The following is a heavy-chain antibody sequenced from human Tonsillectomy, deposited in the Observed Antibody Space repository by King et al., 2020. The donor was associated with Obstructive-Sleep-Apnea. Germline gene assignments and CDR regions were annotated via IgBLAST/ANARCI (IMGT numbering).Heavy chain of an antibody. V-gene: IGHV5-51*01. CDR2: IYPGDSDT. D-gene: IGHD3-22*01. J-gene: IGHJ4*02. CDR1: GYSFTSYW. Sequence: QLVQSGAEVKKPGESLKISCKGSGYSFTSYWIGWVRQMPGKGLEWMGIIYPGDSDTRYSPSFQGQVTISADKSISTAYLQWSSLKASDTAMYYCARHPNYYDSSGYPGPRDYWGQGTLVTVSS. CDR3: ARHPNYYDSSGYPGPRDY.